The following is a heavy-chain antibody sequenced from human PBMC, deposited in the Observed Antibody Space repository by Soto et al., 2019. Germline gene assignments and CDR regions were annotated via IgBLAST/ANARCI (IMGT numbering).Heavy chain of an antibody. Sequence: PSETLSLTCTVSGGSIGSTTYYWGWMRQPPGKGLEWIASFFVGGNTYYNPSLKSRVTISVDTSKNQFSLKLSSVTAADTAVYFCARRQGLHSDAYYWGQGILGTV. CDR2: FFVGGNT. J-gene: IGHJ1*01. D-gene: IGHD3-10*01. V-gene: IGHV4-39*01. CDR3: ARRQGLHSDAYY. CDR1: GGSIGSTTYY.